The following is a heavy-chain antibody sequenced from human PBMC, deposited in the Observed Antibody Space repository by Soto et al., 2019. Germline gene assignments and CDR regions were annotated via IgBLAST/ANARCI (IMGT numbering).Heavy chain of an antibody. Sequence: QVHLVQSGAEVKKPGASVKVSCKASGYTFTSYAMHWVRQAPGQRLEWMGWINAGNGNTKYSQKFQGRVTITRDTSASTAYMELSSLRSEDTAVYYCARGLNGYLYYFDYWGQGTLVTVSS. CDR3: ARGLNGYLYYFDY. J-gene: IGHJ4*02. V-gene: IGHV1-3*01. CDR1: GYTFTSYA. CDR2: INAGNGNT. D-gene: IGHD5-18*01.